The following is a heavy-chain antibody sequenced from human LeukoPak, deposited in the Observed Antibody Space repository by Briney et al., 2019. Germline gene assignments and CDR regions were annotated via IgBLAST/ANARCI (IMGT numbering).Heavy chain of an antibody. V-gene: IGHV4-34*01. CDR1: GGSFSGYY. Sequence: SETLSLTCAVYGGSFSGYYWSWIRRPPGKGLEWIGEINHSGSTNYNPSLKSRVTISVDTSKNQFSLTLSSVSAADTAVYYCARGLASSRAMMIVGWFDPWGQGTLVTVSS. J-gene: IGHJ5*02. D-gene: IGHD3-22*01. CDR3: ARGLASSRAMMIVGWFDP. CDR2: INHSGST.